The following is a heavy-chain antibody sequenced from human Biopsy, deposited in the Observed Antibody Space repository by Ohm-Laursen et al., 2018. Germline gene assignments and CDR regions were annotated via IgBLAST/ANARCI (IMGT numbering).Heavy chain of an antibody. J-gene: IGHJ5*02. D-gene: IGHD3-3*01. V-gene: IGHV4-61*08. CDR2: VYNGGIT. Sequence: SETLSLTCTVSSGSIRTGDYYWTWIRQPPGKGLEWIGHVYNGGITNYNPSLKSRVTISKDTSKNQFSLQVNSVTAADTAVYYCARTPRDSFWSGSYKRGLWFDPWGQGTLVIVSS. CDR3: ARTPRDSFWSGSYKRGLWFDP. CDR1: SGSIRTGDYY.